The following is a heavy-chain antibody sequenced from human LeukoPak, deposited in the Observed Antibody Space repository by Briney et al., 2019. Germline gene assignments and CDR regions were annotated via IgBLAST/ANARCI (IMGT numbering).Heavy chain of an antibody. CDR2: ISAYNGNT. V-gene: IGHV1-18*01. D-gene: IGHD6-13*01. CDR1: GYTFTSYG. J-gene: IGHJ4*02. CDR3: ARVPPGIAAAEDDY. Sequence: ASVKVSCKASGYTFTSYGISWVRQAPGQGLEWMGWISAYNGNTNYAQKLQGRVTMTTDTSTSTAYMELRSLRSDDTAVYYCARVPPGIAAAEDDYWGQGTLVTVSS.